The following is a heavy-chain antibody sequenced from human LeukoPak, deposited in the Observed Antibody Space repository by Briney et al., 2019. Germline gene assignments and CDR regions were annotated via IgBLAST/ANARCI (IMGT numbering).Heavy chain of an antibody. J-gene: IGHJ4*02. D-gene: IGHD3-10*01. CDR3: ARGVSGSGFDY. Sequence: SQPLSLTCAISGDSVSSNSAAWNWIRLSPSRGLEWLGRTYYRSKWSNDYAVSVKSRISINADTSKNQFSMHLNSVTPEDAAMYFCARGVSGSGFDYWGQGTLVTVSS. CDR2: TYYRSKWSN. V-gene: IGHV6-1*01. CDR1: GDSVSSNSAA.